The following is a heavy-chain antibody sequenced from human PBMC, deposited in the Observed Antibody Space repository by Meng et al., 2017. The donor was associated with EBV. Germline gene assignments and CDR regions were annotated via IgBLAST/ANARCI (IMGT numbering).Heavy chain of an antibody. D-gene: IGHD6-19*01. CDR3: ARVGIAVAGTGDY. CDR2: INPNSGGT. J-gene: IGHJ4*02. V-gene: IGHV1-2*06. CDR1: GYTFTGYY. Sequence: VQLVQSGPEVMKPGASVKVSCKASGYTFTGYYMHWVRQAPGQGLEWMGRINPNSGGTNYAQKFQGRVTMTRDTSISTAYMELSRLRSDDTAVYYCARVGIAVAGTGDYWGQGTLVTVSS.